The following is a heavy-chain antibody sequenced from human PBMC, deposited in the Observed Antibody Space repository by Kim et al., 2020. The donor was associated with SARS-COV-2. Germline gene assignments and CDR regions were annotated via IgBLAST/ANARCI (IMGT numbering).Heavy chain of an antibody. CDR2: INTNTGNP. CDR1: GYTFTSYA. Sequence: ASVKVSCKASGYTFTSYAMNWVRQAPGQGLEWMGWINTNTGNPTYAQGFTGRFVFSLDTSVSTAYLQISSLKAEDTAVYYCARDGVGIQLRGGWFDPWGQGTLGTVSS. J-gene: IGHJ5*02. CDR3: ARDGVGIQLRGGWFDP. V-gene: IGHV7-4-1*02. D-gene: IGHD5-18*01.